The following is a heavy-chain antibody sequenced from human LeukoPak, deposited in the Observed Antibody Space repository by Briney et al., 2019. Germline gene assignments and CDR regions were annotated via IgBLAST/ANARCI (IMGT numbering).Heavy chain of an antibody. CDR1: GFTFSSYG. D-gene: IGHD3-16*01. J-gene: IGHJ3*02. V-gene: IGHV3-33*05. Sequence: PGGSLRLSCAASGFTFSSYGMHWVRQAPGKGLEWVAVISYDGSNKYYADSVKGRFTISRDNSKNTLYLQMNSLRAEDTAVYYCAKKGTYDYVWGRPTPGAFDIWGQGTMVTVSS. CDR2: ISYDGSNK. CDR3: AKKGTYDYVWGRPTPGAFDI.